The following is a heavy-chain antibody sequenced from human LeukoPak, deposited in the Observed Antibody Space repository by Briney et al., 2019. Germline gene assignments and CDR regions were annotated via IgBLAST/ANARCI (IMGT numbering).Heavy chain of an antibody. CDR1: GDSFSSHY. V-gene: IGHV4-59*11. D-gene: IGHD4-17*01. Sequence: SETLSLTCTVSGDSFSSHYWTWIRQSPGTGLEWIGYISHIGRTNYNPSLKSRVTISIDTSKNQFSLKLRSVTASDTAVYYCARDLVTVTKGFDIWGQGTMVSVSS. J-gene: IGHJ3*02. CDR3: ARDLVTVTKGFDI. CDR2: ISHIGRT.